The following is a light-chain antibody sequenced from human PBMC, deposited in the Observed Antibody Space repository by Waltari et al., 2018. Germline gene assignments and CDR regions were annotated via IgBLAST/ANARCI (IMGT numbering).Light chain of an antibody. J-gene: IGLJ3*02. V-gene: IGLV3-21*02. CDR2: ADS. Sequence: SYVLTQPPSVSVAPGQTARISCGGDNIRTKTVHWYQQKAGQAPVVVVFADSDRPSGSPGRFSGSNSGNTATLTITRVEAGDEADYYCQVWENTDDPWVFGGGTKLTVL. CDR3: QVWENTDDPWV. CDR1: NIRTKT.